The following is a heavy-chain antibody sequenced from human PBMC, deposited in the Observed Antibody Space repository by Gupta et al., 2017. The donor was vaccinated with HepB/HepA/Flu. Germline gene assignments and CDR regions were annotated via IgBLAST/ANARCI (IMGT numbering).Heavy chain of an antibody. J-gene: IGHJ5*01. V-gene: IGHV3-11*01. CDR2: ISNGGLTI. CDR3: ARPFPLGLFDSAFDS. D-gene: IGHD3-22*01. CDR1: GFPFSDYH. Sequence: QVQLVESGGNLVKPGGSLRLSCAASGFPFSDYHMAWIRQAPGKGLEWISYISNGGLTIYYADSVRGRFTISRDNAQQSLYLQMNGLRAEDTAVYYCARPFPLGLFDSAFDSWGQGSLVTVSS.